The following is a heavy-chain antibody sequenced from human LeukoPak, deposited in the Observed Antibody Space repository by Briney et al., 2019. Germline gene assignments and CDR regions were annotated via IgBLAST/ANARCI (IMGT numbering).Heavy chain of an antibody. Sequence: GGSLRLSCAASGFTFSSYWMHWVRQAPGKGLVWVSRINTDGSSTSYADSVKGRFTISRDNAKNTLYLQMNSLRAEDTAVYYCARGGETISPDYWGQGTLVIVSS. D-gene: IGHD3-10*01. CDR1: GFTFSSYW. V-gene: IGHV3-74*01. CDR2: INTDGSST. CDR3: ARGGETISPDY. J-gene: IGHJ4*02.